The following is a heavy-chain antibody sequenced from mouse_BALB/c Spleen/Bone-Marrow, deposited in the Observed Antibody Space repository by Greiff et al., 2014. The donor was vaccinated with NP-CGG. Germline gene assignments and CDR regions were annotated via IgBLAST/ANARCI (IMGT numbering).Heavy chain of an antibody. D-gene: IGHD4-1*01. CDR2: ILPGNGST. V-gene: IGHV1-9*01. Sequence: QVQLQQSGAELMKPGASVKISCKATGYTFSSYWLEWVKQRPGHGLEWIGEILPGNGSTNYNEKFKGKATFTADTSSNTAYMQLSSLTSEVSSVYYCARTGADWYVDVWGAGTTVTVSS. CDR1: GYTFSSYW. J-gene: IGHJ1*01. CDR3: ARTGADWYVDV.